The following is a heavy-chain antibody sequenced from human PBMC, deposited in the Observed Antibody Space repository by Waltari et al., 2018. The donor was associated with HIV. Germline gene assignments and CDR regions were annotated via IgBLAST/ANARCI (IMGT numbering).Heavy chain of an antibody. CDR1: GYPFIDFD. CDR2: MNPDNGDA. CDR3: TKGRRGALFGDE. D-gene: IGHD3-3*01. Sequence: QVQLVQSGAEIKKPRASVRLSCKASGYPFIDFDINWVRRPPGRGLEWVGWMNPDNGDAGYGHKFKGRFSLTRDTSTDTAYMDVTYLKPEDTAVYYCTKGRRGALFGDEWGQGTLVTVSS. J-gene: IGHJ4*02. V-gene: IGHV1-8*02.